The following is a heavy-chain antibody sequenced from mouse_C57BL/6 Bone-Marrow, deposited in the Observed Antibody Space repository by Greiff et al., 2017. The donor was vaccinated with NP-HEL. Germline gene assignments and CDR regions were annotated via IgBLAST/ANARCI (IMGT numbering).Heavy chain of an antibody. D-gene: IGHD3-2*02. Sequence: EVNVVESGGGLVQPGGSLSLSCAASGFTFTDYYMSWVRQPPGKALEWLGFIRNKANGYTTEYSASVKGRFTISRDNSQSILYLQMNALRAEDSATYYCARYKSSSGYFDYWGQGTTLTVSS. J-gene: IGHJ2*01. CDR3: ARYKSSSGYFDY. CDR1: GFTFTDYY. CDR2: IRNKANGYTT. V-gene: IGHV7-3*01.